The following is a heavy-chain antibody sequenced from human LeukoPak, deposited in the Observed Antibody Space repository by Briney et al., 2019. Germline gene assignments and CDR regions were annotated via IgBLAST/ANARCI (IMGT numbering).Heavy chain of an antibody. D-gene: IGHD4-23*01. J-gene: IGHJ4*02. CDR2: IYTGGST. Sequence: GGSLRLSCAASGFTVRTDYMSWVRQAPGKGLEWVSVIYTGGSTYYADSVKGRFTISRDNSKNTLYLQMNSLRAEDTAVYYCARDLAVKDWGQGTLVTVSS. CDR3: ARDLAVKD. CDR1: GFTVRTDY. V-gene: IGHV3-53*01.